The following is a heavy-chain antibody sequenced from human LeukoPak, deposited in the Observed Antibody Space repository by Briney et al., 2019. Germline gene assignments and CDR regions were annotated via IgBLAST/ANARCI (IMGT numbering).Heavy chain of an antibody. J-gene: IGHJ3*02. V-gene: IGHV1-24*01. CDR2: FDPEDGET. D-gene: IGHD2-15*01. Sequence: ASVKVSCKVSGYTLTELSMHWVRQAPGKGLEWMGGFDPEDGETIYAQKFQGRVTMTEDTSTDTAYMELSSLRTEDTAVYYCATVRYCSGGSCYSIRYAFDIWGQGTMVTVSS. CDR1: GYTLTELS. CDR3: ATVRYCSGGSCYSIRYAFDI.